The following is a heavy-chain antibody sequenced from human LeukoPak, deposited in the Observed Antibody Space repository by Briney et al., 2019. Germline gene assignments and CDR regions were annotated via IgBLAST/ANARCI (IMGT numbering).Heavy chain of an antibody. V-gene: IGHV3-13*01. CDR2: IGIADDT. CDR3: ARAESRGCSLDY. J-gene: IGHJ4*02. CDR1: GFTFSSYA. Sequence: PGGSLRLSCAASGFTFSSYAMSWVRQAPGKGLEWVSGIGIADDTYYSGSVKGRFTISREKGKNSLYLQMNSLRVGDTAVYYCARAESRGCSLDYWGQGTLVIVSS. D-gene: IGHD5-18*01.